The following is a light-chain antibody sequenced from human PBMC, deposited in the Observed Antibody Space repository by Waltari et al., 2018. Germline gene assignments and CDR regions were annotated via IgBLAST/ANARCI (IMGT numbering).Light chain of an antibody. CDR3: SSYTSSSTLV. CDR2: DVS. CDR1: SRDVGGYTY. V-gene: IGLV2-14*03. J-gene: IGLJ2*01. Sequence: QSALTQPASVSGSPGQSITISCTGTSRDVGGYTYVSWYQQHPGKAPKLMIYDVSNRPSGVSNRFSGSKSGNTASLTISGLQGEDEADYYCSSYTSSSTLVFGGGTKLTVL.